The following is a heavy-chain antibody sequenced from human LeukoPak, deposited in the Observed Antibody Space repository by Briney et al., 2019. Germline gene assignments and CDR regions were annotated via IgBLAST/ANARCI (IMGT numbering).Heavy chain of an antibody. CDR1: GFTFSSYE. J-gene: IGHJ4*02. V-gene: IGHV3-48*03. CDR3: ARGWVRGVPGPTDY. Sequence: PGGSLRLSCAASGFTFSSYEMNWVRQAPGKGLEWVSYISSSGSTIYYADSVKGRFAISRDNAKNSLYLQMNSLRAEDTAVYYCARGWVRGVPGPTDYWGQGTLVTVSS. CDR2: ISSSGSTI. D-gene: IGHD3-10*01.